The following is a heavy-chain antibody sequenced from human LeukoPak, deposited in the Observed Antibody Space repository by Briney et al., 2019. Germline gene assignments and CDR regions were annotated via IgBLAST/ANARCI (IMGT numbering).Heavy chain of an antibody. D-gene: IGHD3-10*01. Sequence: PGGSLRLSCAASGFTFSSYGMHWVRQAPGKGLEWVAFIRYDGSNKYYAESVKGRFTISRDNSKNTLYLQMNSLRAEDTAVYYCAKDIGSYYDYWGQGILVTVSS. J-gene: IGHJ4*02. CDR1: GFTFSSYG. V-gene: IGHV3-30*02. CDR2: IRYDGSNK. CDR3: AKDIGSYYDY.